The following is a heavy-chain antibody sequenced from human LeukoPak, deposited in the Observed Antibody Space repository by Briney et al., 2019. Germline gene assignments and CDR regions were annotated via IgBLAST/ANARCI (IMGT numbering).Heavy chain of an antibody. Sequence: SETLSLTCTVSGVSISSSTYYGGWIRQPPGKGLEWIGSIYYSGSTYYNPSLESRVTITVDKSKNQFSLKLSFGTAADRAVYYCASRRAEGHAFDIWGQGTMVTVSS. CDR3: ASRRAEGHAFDI. CDR1: GVSISSSTYY. J-gene: IGHJ3*02. V-gene: IGHV4-39*07. CDR2: IYYSGST.